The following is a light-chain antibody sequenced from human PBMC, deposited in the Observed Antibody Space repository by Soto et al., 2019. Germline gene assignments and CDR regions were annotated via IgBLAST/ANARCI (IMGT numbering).Light chain of an antibody. J-gene: IGKJ5*01. V-gene: IGKV1-27*01. CDR1: QGISNY. CDR2: AAS. CDR3: QKYNSALIT. Sequence: DIQMTQSPSSLSASVGDRVTITCRASQGISNYLAWYQQKPGKVPKLLIDAASTLQSGVPSRFSGSGSATDFTLTISSLQPEDVATYYCQKYNSALITFGQGTRLEIK.